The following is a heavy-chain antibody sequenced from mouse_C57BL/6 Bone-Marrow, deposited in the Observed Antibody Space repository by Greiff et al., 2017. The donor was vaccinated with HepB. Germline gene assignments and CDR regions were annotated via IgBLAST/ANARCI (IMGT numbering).Heavy chain of an antibody. Sequence: VQLQQSGPELVKPGASVKISCKASGYSFTGYYMNWVKQSPEKSLEWIGEINPSTGGTTYNQKFKAKATLTVDKSSSTAYMQLKSLTSEDSAVYDCASPYYYGSSYWYFDVWGTGTTVTVSS. CDR3: ASPYYYGSSYWYFDV. V-gene: IGHV1-42*01. CDR2: INPSTGGT. CDR1: GYSFTGYY. J-gene: IGHJ1*03. D-gene: IGHD1-1*01.